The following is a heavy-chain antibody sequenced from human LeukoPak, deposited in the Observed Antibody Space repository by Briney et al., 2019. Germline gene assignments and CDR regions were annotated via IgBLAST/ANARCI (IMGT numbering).Heavy chain of an antibody. D-gene: IGHD6-13*01. CDR2: IGTAGDT. Sequence: GGSLRLSCAASGLIFSDYGMSWVRQATGKGLEWVSAIGTAGDTYYPGSVKGRFTISRENAKNSLYLQMNSLRAGDTAVYYCARGGSSWEPHWFDPWGQGTLVTVSS. V-gene: IGHV3-13*01. CDR1: GLIFSDYG. J-gene: IGHJ5*02. CDR3: ARGGSSWEPHWFDP.